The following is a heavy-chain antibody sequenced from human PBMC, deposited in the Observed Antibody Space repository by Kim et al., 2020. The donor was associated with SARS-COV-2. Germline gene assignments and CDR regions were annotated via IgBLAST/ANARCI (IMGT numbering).Heavy chain of an antibody. CDR3: ARGSRQVGFFQH. D-gene: IGHD1-26*01. J-gene: IGHJ1*01. V-gene: IGHV1-18*01. Sequence: NYAQKVQDRVTMTKDKSTRTAYMELGSLRSDDTAVYYCARGSRQVGFFQHWGQGTLVTVSS.